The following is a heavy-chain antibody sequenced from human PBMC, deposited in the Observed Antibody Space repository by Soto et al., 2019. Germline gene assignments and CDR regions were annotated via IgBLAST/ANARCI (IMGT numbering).Heavy chain of an antibody. J-gene: IGHJ4*02. CDR2: INADGSST. D-gene: IGHD6-25*01. Sequence: GGSLRLSCATSGFSFGNYAMTWVRQTPGEGLEWVSAINADGSSTFHADSVKGRFTISRDNSKNTLIMQMSSLRAEDSAVYYCAKGSADGSPYYLDCWGRGALVTFSS. CDR3: AKGSADGSPYYLDC. V-gene: IGHV3-23*01. CDR1: GFSFGNYA.